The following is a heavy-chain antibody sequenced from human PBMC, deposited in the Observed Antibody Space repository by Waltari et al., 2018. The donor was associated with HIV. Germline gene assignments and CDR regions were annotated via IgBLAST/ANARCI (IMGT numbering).Heavy chain of an antibody. Sequence: QVKLQESGPGLVKPSQTLSLTCPVSGGSISSGSYSWSWVRQPAGKGLQWIGRIYSRGSTNYNPSLKSRVTISADTSKNQFSLKLNSVTAADTAVYFCARDSSDYYYGLDVWGQGTTVTVSS. CDR3: ARDSSDYYYGLDV. CDR2: IYSRGST. CDR1: GGSISSGSYS. V-gene: IGHV4-61*02. D-gene: IGHD6-6*01. J-gene: IGHJ6*02.